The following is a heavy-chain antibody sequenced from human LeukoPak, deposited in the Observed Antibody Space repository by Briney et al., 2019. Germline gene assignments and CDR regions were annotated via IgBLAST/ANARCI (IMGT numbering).Heavy chain of an antibody. Sequence: GGSLRLSCAASGLTFHNYWMTWVRQAPGEGLEWVANIKQDGSETYYVDSVKGRFTISRDNAKNSLHLQMNSLRAEDTAVYYCAASLYGGNTHFDYWGQGTLVTVSS. CDR1: GLTFHNYW. D-gene: IGHD4-23*01. J-gene: IGHJ4*02. CDR2: IKQDGSET. V-gene: IGHV3-7*03. CDR3: AASLYGGNTHFDY.